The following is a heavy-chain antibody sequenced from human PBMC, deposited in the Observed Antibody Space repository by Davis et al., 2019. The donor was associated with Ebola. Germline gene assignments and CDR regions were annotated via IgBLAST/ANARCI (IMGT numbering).Heavy chain of an antibody. V-gene: IGHV3-20*04. J-gene: IGHJ6*02. CDR3: ARDLYLGSWNYYGMDV. CDR1: GFTFDDYG. D-gene: IGHD2-2*02. Sequence: GGSLRLSCAASGFTFDDYGMSWVRQAPGKGLEWVSGINWNGGSTGYADSVKGRFTISRGNAKNSLYLQMNSLRAEDTAVYYCARDLYLGSWNYYGMDVWGQGTTVTVSS. CDR2: INWNGGST.